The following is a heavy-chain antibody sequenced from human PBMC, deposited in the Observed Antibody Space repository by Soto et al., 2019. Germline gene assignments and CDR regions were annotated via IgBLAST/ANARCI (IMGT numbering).Heavy chain of an antibody. CDR3: AKDSNKYSSSLRGRYFDY. J-gene: IGHJ4*02. CDR1: GFRFSSYV. V-gene: IGHV3-23*01. D-gene: IGHD4-4*01. CDR2: ISGGGSNT. Sequence: GGSLRLSCAAAGFRFSSYVMSWVRQAPGKGLEWVSGISGGGSNTFYADYVKGRFTISRDNSKNTLLLQMNSLGAEDTAVYYCAKDSNKYSSSLRGRYFDYWGQGIGVTGSS.